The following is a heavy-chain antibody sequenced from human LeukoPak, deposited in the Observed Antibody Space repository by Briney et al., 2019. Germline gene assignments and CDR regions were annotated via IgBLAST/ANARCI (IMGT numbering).Heavy chain of an antibody. Sequence: GGSLRLSCAVSGFTFGGFGRSCSPQPQGRGREGVASINSDGSEGYYADVVKGRFTISRDNAKNSLYLQINSLRAEDTAVYYCARSSYSSSSSVWGQGTMVTVSS. CDR2: INSDGSEG. CDR3: ARSSYSSSSSV. D-gene: IGHD6-6*01. CDR1: GFTFGGFG. J-gene: IGHJ3*01. V-gene: IGHV3-7*03.